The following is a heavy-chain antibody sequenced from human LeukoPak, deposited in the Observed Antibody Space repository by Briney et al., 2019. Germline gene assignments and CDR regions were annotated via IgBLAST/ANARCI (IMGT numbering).Heavy chain of an antibody. D-gene: IGHD2/OR15-2a*01. V-gene: IGHV4-39*01. Sequence: SETLSLTCTVSGGSISSSSYYWGWIRQPPGKGLEWIGSIYYSGSTYYNPSLKSRVTISVDTSKNQFSLKLSSVTAADTAVYYCARLSHDPTHHDAFDIWGQGTMVTVSS. CDR1: GGSISSSSYY. CDR3: ARLSHDPTHHDAFDI. CDR2: IYYSGST. J-gene: IGHJ3*02.